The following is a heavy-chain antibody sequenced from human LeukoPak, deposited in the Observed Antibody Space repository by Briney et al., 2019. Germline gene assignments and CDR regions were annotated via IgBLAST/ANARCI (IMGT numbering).Heavy chain of an antibody. CDR3: ATDPAGALHFDY. D-gene: IGHD2-8*02. CDR1: GGTFSSYA. CDR2: FDPEDGET. Sequence: ASVKVSCKASGGTFSSYAISWVRQAPGKGLEWMGGFDPEDGETIYAQKFQGRVTMTEDTSTDTAYMELSSLRSEDTAVYYCATDPAGALHFDYWGPGNPGHRLL. V-gene: IGHV1-24*01. J-gene: IGHJ4*02.